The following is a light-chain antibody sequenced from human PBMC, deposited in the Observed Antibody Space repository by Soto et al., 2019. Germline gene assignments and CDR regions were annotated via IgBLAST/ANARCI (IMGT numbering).Light chain of an antibody. CDR2: DVS. CDR3: TSYTSSSTLV. J-gene: IGLJ2*01. Sequence: QSALTQPASVSGSPGQSITISCTGTSSDIGGYNYVSWYQQHPGKAPKLMIYDVSNRPSGVSNRFSGSKSGNTASLTISGLQAEDEAGYYCTSYTSSSTLVFGGGIKVTVL. V-gene: IGLV2-14*01. CDR1: SSDIGGYNY.